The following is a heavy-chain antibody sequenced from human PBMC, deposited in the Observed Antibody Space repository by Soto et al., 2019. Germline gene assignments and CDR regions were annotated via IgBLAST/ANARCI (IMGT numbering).Heavy chain of an antibody. CDR3: ARHNDFDC. CDR2: IYYSGST. J-gene: IGHJ4*02. CDR1: GDSIGSNSFY. V-gene: IGHV4-39*01. Sequence: PSETLSLTCTVSGDSIGSNSFYWAWIRQPPGKGLEWIGSIYYSGSTYYNPSLKSRVTMSVDTSKNQFSLKLTSVTAADTAVYYCARHNDFDCWGQGTLVTVSS.